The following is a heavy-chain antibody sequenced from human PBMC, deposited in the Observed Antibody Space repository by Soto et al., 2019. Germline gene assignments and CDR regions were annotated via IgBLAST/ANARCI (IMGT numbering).Heavy chain of an antibody. V-gene: IGHV1-46*01. CDR3: ARDHRGYRYASPLGY. D-gene: IGHD5-18*01. CDR2: INPSGGST. CDR1: GYTFTSYY. Sequence: QVQLVQSGAEVKKPGASVKVSCKASGYTFTSYYMHWVRQAPVQGLEWMGRINPSGGSTSYAQKFQGRVTMTRDTSTSTVYMELSSLRSEDTAVYYCARDHRGYRYASPLGYWGQGTLVTVSS. J-gene: IGHJ4*02.